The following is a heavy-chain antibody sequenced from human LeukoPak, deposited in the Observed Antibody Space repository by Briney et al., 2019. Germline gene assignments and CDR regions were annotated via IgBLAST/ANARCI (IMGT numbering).Heavy chain of an antibody. J-gene: IGHJ3*02. D-gene: IGHD1-1*01. Sequence: SVKVSCKASGGTFSSYAISWVRQAPGQGLEWMGRIIPIFGTANYAQKFQGRVTITADESTSTAYMELSSLRSEDTAVYYCARPWKRETDDAFDIWGQGTMVTVSS. CDR2: IIPIFGTA. V-gene: IGHV1-69*13. CDR1: GGTFSSYA. CDR3: ARPWKRETDDAFDI.